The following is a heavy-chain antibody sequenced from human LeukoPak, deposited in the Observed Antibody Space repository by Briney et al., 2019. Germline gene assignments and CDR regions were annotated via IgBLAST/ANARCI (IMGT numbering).Heavy chain of an antibody. CDR3: AKVTGYSNTWFVDY. CDR2: ISWNSGSI. D-gene: IGHD6-13*01. CDR1: GFTVDEYA. Sequence: GGSLRLSCAASGFTVDEYAMHWVRQPPGKGLEWVSGISWNSGSIGYADSVKGRFTISRDNAKNSLYLQMNSLRAEDTALYYCAKVTGYSNTWFVDYWGQGTLVTVSS. V-gene: IGHV3-9*01. J-gene: IGHJ4*02.